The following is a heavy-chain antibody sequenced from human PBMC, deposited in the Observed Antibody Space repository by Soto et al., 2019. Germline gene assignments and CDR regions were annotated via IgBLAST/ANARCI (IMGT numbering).Heavy chain of an antibody. D-gene: IGHD2-2*02. CDR2: IIPIFGTA. J-gene: IGHJ5*02. CDR1: GGTFSSYA. Sequence: QVQLVQSGAEVKKPGSSVKVSCKASGGTFSSYAISWVRQAPGQGLEWMGGIIPIFGTANYAQKFQARVTITADKSTSTAYMELSSLRSEDTAVYYFARGPDIVVVPAAIKGVPSWFDPWGQGTLVTVSS. CDR3: ARGPDIVVVPAAIKGVPSWFDP. V-gene: IGHV1-69*06.